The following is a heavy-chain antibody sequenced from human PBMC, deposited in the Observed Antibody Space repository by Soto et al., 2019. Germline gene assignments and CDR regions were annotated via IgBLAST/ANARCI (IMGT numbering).Heavy chain of an antibody. Sequence: PGGSLRLSCAASGFTFSSYSMNWVRQAPGKGLEWVANIKQDGSEKYYVDSVKGRFTISRDNAKNSLYLQMNSLRAEDTAVYYCARVAGGTSGYDYVYYYYGMDVWGQGTTVTVSS. CDR3: ARVAGGTSGYDYVYYYYGMDV. CDR2: IKQDGSEK. J-gene: IGHJ6*02. D-gene: IGHD5-12*01. CDR1: GFTFSSYS. V-gene: IGHV3-7*03.